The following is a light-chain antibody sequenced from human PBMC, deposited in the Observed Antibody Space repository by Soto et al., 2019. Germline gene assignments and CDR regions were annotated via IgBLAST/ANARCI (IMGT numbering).Light chain of an antibody. CDR1: QSVSSSY. V-gene: IGKV3-20*01. Sequence: EIVLTQSPGTLSLSPGERATLSCRASQSVSSSYLAWYQQKPGQAPRLLIYAASSRATGIPDRFSGSGSGTDFTLTISRLEPEDFVVYYCQQYGSSPWTFGQGTKVEIK. CDR3: QQYGSSPWT. CDR2: AAS. J-gene: IGKJ1*01.